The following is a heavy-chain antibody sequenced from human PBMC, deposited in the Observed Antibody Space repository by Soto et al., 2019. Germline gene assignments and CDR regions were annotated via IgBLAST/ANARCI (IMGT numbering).Heavy chain of an antibody. Sequence: SETLSLTCTVSGGSISSYYWSWIRQPPGKGLEWIGYIYYSGSTNYNPSLKSRVTISVDTSKNQFSLKLSSVTAADTAVYYCARGSPVVRGVILDYWGQGTLVTVSS. J-gene: IGHJ4*02. CDR1: GGSISSYY. CDR3: ARGSPVVRGVILDY. CDR2: IYYSGST. D-gene: IGHD3-10*01. V-gene: IGHV4-59*01.